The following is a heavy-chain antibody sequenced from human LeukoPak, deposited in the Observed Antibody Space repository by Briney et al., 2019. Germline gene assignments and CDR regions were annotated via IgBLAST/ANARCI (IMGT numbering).Heavy chain of an antibody. D-gene: IGHD1-1*01. CDR1: GGSISSGSYY. CDR2: IYTSGST. V-gene: IGHV4-61*02. Sequence: PSQTLSLTCTVSGGSISSGSYYWSWIRQPAGKGLEWIGRIYTSGSTNYNPSLKSRVTISVDTSKNQFSLKLSSVTAADTAVYYCARVIRTEGIFDYWGQGTLVTVSS. CDR3: ARVIRTEGIFDY. J-gene: IGHJ4*02.